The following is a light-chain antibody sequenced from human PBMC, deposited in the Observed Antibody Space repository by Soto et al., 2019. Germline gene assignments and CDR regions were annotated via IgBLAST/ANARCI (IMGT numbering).Light chain of an antibody. CDR1: SSDVGGYNY. J-gene: IGLJ1*01. CDR3: NSYRNTAARYV. Sequence: QSVLTQPASVSGSPGQSITISCTGTSSDVGGYNYVSWYQHRPGEVPKLIIYDVGNRPSGISDRFSGSKSGNTASLTISGLRAEDEADYYCNSYRNTAARYVFGTGNKLTVL. V-gene: IGLV2-14*03. CDR2: DVG.